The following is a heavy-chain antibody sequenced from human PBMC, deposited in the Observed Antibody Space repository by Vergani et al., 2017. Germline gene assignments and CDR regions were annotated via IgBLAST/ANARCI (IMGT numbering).Heavy chain of an antibody. CDR3: AKYIAHYELLQHPSDT. J-gene: IGHJ3*01. CDR2: IRYDGRNI. Sequence: QVQLVESGGGVVQPGGSLRLSCAASGFTFSNYGMHWVRQAPGKGLEWVAFIRYDGRNIYYADYVKGRFTISRDNSKNTLYLLLNSLRAEDTAVYYCAKYIAHYELLQHPSDTWGQGTMVTVSS. CDR1: GFTFSNYG. D-gene: IGHD2-2*01. V-gene: IGHV3-30*02.